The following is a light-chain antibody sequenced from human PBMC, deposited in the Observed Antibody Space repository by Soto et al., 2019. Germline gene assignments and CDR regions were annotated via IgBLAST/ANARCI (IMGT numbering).Light chain of an antibody. CDR1: QSLLYSSNNKNY. Sequence: DIVMTQSPDSLAVSLGERATINCKSSQSLLYSSNNKNYLAWFQQKPGQPPNLLIYLASIRESGVPDRFSGSGSGTDFTLTISSLQAEDVAVYYGQQYYDTPFTFGPGTKVDIK. J-gene: IGKJ3*01. CDR2: LAS. CDR3: QQYYDTPFT. V-gene: IGKV4-1*01.